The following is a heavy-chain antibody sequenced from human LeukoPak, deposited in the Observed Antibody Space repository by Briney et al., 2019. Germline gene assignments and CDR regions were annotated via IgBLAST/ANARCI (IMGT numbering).Heavy chain of an antibody. Sequence: SVKISCKVSGYTFTDYYMHWVQQAPGQGLEWMGRIIPIFGTANYAQKFQGRVTITTDESTSTAYMELSSLRSEDTAVYYCARAGYSSSGGFDPWGQGTLVTVSS. CDR2: IIPIFGTA. D-gene: IGHD6-13*01. CDR3: ARAGYSSSGGFDP. CDR1: GYTFTDYY. V-gene: IGHV1-69*05. J-gene: IGHJ5*02.